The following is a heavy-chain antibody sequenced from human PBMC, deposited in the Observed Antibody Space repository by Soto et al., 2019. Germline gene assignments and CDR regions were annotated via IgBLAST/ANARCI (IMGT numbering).Heavy chain of an antibody. CDR3: AKVPRSYHWLYMDV. CDR2: VSGNGDDT. J-gene: IGHJ6*03. D-gene: IGHD2-2*01. V-gene: IGHV3-23*01. Sequence: PGGSLRPSCAASGFTFSSYSLNWVRQAPGRGLEWVSGVSGNGDDTYYADSVKGRFIISRDNSENTLFLQMNSLRVEDTAVYYCAKVPRSYHWLYMDVWGKGTTVTVSS. CDR1: GFTFSSYS.